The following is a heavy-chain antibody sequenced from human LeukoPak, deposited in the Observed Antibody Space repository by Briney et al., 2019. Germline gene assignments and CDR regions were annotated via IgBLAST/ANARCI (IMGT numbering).Heavy chain of an antibody. CDR1: GGSISDYF. CDR3: ARSGYDSFGGADNWFDP. D-gene: IGHD5-12*01. V-gene: IGHV4-59*01. Sequence: SETLSLTCTVSGGSISDYFWSWIRQPPGKGLEWVGYVFYNGSTNYNPSLKSRVTISIDTSRIRFSLRLSSVTAADTARYYCARSGYDSFGGADNWFDPWGQGTLVTVSS. CDR2: VFYNGST. J-gene: IGHJ5*02.